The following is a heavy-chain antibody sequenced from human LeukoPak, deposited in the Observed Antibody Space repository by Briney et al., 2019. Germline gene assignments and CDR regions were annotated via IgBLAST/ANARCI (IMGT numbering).Heavy chain of an antibody. CDR2: ISAYNGNT. D-gene: IGHD5-12*01. V-gene: IGHV1-18*04. Sequence: ASVKVSCKASGYTFNSYGISWVRQAPGQGLEWMGWISAYNGNTNYAQKLQGRVTMTTDTSTSTAYMELRSLRSDDTAVYYCARAAWGYSGYDSDYWGQGTLVTVSS. CDR1: GYTFNSYG. J-gene: IGHJ4*02. CDR3: ARAAWGYSGYDSDY.